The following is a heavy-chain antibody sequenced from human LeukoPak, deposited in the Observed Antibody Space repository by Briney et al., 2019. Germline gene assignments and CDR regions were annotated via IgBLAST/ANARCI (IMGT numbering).Heavy chain of an antibody. CDR1: GGSISSSNYY. D-gene: IGHD2-15*01. V-gene: IGHV4-39*01. CDR2: IYYSGSP. Sequence: PSETLSLTCTVSGGSISSSNYYWGWIRQPPGKGLEWIGSIYYSGSPYYNPSLKSRVTISADTSKNQFSLKLSSVTAADTAVYYCARLDGYCSGGSCYSVSFVDPWGQGTLVTVSS. CDR3: ARLDGYCSGGSCYSVSFVDP. J-gene: IGHJ5*02.